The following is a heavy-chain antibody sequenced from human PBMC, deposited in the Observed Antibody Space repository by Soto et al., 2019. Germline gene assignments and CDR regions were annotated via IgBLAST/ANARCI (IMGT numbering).Heavy chain of an antibody. Sequence: ASVKVSCKASGGTFSSYAISWVRQAPGQGLEWMGGIIPIFGTANYAQKFQGRVTITADKSTSTAYMELSSLRSEDTAVYYCARDQAGEYCSSTSCYTNWFDPWGQGTLVTVSS. V-gene: IGHV1-69*06. CDR2: IIPIFGTA. J-gene: IGHJ5*02. D-gene: IGHD2-2*02. CDR1: GGTFSSYA. CDR3: ARDQAGEYCSSTSCYTNWFDP.